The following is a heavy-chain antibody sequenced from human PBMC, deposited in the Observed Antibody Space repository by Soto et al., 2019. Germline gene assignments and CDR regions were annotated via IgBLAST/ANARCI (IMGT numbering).Heavy chain of an antibody. CDR1: GDSVSSDTYF. CDR3: ARIVVGATVDL. Sequence: SETLSLTCTMSGDSVSSDTYFWTWTRQPPGKGLEWIAYISYTGDTNYNPSLKSRVTISIDTSINQFSLTLTSVTTADTAIYFCARIVVGATVDLWGQGSLVTVSS. J-gene: IGHJ5*02. CDR2: ISYTGDT. D-gene: IGHD1-26*01. V-gene: IGHV4-61*01.